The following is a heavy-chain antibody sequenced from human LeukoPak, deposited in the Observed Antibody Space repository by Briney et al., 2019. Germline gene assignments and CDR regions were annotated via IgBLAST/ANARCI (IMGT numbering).Heavy chain of an antibody. Sequence: SETLSLTCTVSGGSISSYYWSWLRQPAGKGLEWIGRIYTSGSTNYNPSLKSRVTMSVDTSKNQFSLKLSSVTAADTAVYYCAREYSSSSYFYFYMDVWGKGTTVTVSS. V-gene: IGHV4-4*07. CDR3: AREYSSSSYFYFYMDV. J-gene: IGHJ6*03. CDR2: IYTSGST. D-gene: IGHD6-6*01. CDR1: GGSISSYY.